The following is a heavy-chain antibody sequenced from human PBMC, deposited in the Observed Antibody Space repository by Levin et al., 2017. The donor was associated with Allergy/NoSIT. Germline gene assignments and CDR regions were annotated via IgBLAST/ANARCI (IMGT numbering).Heavy chain of an antibody. CDR1: GFTFSSYG. V-gene: IGHV3-30*18. J-gene: IGHJ5*02. D-gene: IGHD6-13*01. CDR2: ISYDGSNK. Sequence: GGSLRLSCAASGFTFSSYGMHWVRQAPGKGLEWVAVISYDGSNKYYADSVKGRFTISRDNSKNTLYLQMNSLRAEDTAVYYCAKDLSRAAAGIFLFDPWGQGTLVTVSS. CDR3: AKDLSRAAAGIFLFDP.